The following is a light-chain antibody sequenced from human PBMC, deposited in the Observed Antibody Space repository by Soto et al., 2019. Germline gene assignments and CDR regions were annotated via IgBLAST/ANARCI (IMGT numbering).Light chain of an antibody. CDR3: QQYGTSQWT. J-gene: IGKJ1*01. CDR2: GAS. V-gene: IGKV3-20*01. CDR1: QSVSSNY. Sequence: EIVLTQSPGTLSLSPGERATLSCRASQSVSSNYLAWYQQKPGQAPRLLIYGASSRATGIPDRFSGSGSGTDFTLTINRLEPEDFAVYYCQQYGTSQWTFGQGTKVDI.